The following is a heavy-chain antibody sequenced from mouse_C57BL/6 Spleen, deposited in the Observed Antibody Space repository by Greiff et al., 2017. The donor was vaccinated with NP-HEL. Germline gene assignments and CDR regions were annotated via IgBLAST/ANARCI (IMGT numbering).Heavy chain of an antibody. Sequence: QVQLQQPGAELVKPGASVKMSCKASGYTFTSYWITWVKQRPGQGLEWIGDIYPGSGSTNYNEKFKSKATLTVDTSSSPAYMQLSSLTSEDSAVYYCARGDYYGSSSFAYWGQGTLVTVSA. CDR2: IYPGSGST. CDR1: GYTFTSYW. CDR3: ARGDYYGSSSFAY. D-gene: IGHD1-1*01. V-gene: IGHV1-55*01. J-gene: IGHJ3*01.